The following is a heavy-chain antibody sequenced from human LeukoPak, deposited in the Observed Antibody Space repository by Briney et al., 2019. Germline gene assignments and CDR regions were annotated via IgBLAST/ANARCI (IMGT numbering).Heavy chain of an antibody. CDR3: AKAASSSWPSYYYGMDV. CDR2: ISGSGGST. J-gene: IGHJ6*02. CDR1: GFTFSSYA. Sequence: GGSLRLSRAASGFTFSSYAMSWVRQAPGKGLEWVSAISGSGGSTYYADSVKGRFTISKDNPKNTVYLQMSSLRVDDTAVYYCAKAASSSWPSYYYGMDVWGQGTTVTVSS. D-gene: IGHD6-13*01. V-gene: IGHV3-23*01.